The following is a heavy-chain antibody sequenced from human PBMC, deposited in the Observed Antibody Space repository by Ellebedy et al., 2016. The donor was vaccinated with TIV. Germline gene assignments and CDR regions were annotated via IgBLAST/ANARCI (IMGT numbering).Heavy chain of an antibody. V-gene: IGHV4-4*02. J-gene: IGHJ4*02. CDR3: ARDSPGVSAMWD. D-gene: IGHD2-21*02. CDR1: GDSITNNHR. Sequence: SETLSLXCTVSGDSITNNHRDYWGRQSPEKGLEWIGEVYLSGSINYNPSFSSRVTISLDKYNNQFSLRVYSVTAADTAVYYCARDSPGVSAMWDWGQGIRVTVSS. CDR2: VYLSGSI.